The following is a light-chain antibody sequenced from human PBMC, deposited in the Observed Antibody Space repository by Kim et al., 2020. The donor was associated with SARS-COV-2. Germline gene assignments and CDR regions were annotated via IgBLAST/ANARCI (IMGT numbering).Light chain of an antibody. CDR1: QSVSTY. Sequence: LSLSPGERATLSCRAGQSVSTYLAWYQKPGQSPRLLIYGAFNRAPGIPDRFSGSESGTDFTLTISGLEPEDFAVYYCQQYHTSPYNFGPGTKLEI. J-gene: IGKJ2*01. CDR3: QQYHTSPYN. V-gene: IGKV3-20*01. CDR2: GAF.